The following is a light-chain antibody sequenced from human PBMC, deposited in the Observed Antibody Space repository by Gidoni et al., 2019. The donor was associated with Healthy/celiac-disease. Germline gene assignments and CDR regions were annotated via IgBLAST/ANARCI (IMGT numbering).Light chain of an antibody. CDR3: QQSYSTPYT. V-gene: IGKV1-39*01. CDR1: QSISSY. CDR2: AAS. Sequence: DSQMTKSPSSLSASVGDRVTITCRASQSISSYLNWYQQKPGKAPQLLIYAASSLQSGVPSRFSGSGSGTDFTLTISSLQPEDFATYYCQQSYSTPYTFGQGTKLEIK. J-gene: IGKJ2*01.